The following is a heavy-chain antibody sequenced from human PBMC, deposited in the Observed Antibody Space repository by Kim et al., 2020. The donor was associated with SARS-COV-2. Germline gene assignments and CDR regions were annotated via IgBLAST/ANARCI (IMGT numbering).Heavy chain of an antibody. V-gene: IGHV3-11*06. D-gene: IGHD6-6*01. CDR3: ATSGSSSSGNFDY. Sequence: YADSVQGRFTISRDNAKNSLYLQMNRLRAEDTSVYYCATSGSSSSGNFDYWGQGTLVTVSS. J-gene: IGHJ4*02.